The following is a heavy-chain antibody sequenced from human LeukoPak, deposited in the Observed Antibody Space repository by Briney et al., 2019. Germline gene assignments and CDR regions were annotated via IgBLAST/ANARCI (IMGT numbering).Heavy chain of an antibody. CDR3: ARRGLDSSGYFSDS. CDR2: ISSESRNI. CDR1: GFTLSSYS. J-gene: IGHJ4*02. D-gene: IGHD3-22*01. V-gene: IGHV3-48*01. Sequence: PGGSLRLSCAASGFTLSSYSMNWVRQAPGKGLEWISYISSESRNIYYADSVKGRFTISRDNAKNSLFLQMNSLRAEDTAVYYCARRGLDSSGYFSDSWGQGTLVTVSS.